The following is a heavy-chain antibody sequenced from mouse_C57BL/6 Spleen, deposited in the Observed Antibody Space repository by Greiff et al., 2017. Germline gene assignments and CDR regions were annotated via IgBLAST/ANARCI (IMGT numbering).Heavy chain of an antibody. CDR3: ARDNDYDGYYFDY. CDR2: ISYVWSN. J-gene: IGHJ2*01. Sequence: EVQVVESGPGLVKPSQSLSLTCSVTGYSIASCYYWNWIRQFPGNKLEWRCGISYVWSNNYNPSLKNRISITRDTSKNQFFLKLNSVTTEDTATYYCARDNDYDGYYFDYWGQGTTLTVSS. D-gene: IGHD2-4*01. CDR1: GYSIASCYY. V-gene: IGHV3-6*01.